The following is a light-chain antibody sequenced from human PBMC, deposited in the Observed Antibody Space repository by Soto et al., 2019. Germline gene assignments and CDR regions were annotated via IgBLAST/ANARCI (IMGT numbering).Light chain of an antibody. V-gene: IGLV7-46*01. CDR1: TGAVTSGHY. CDR2: DTS. J-gene: IGLJ2*01. CDR3: LLSYSGADVV. Sequence: QAVVTQEPSLTVSPGGTVTLNCGSSTGAVTSGHYPYWFQQKPGQAPRTLIYDTSNKHSWTPARFSGSLLGGKAALTLSGAQPEDEAEYYCLLSYSGADVVFGGGTKVTVL.